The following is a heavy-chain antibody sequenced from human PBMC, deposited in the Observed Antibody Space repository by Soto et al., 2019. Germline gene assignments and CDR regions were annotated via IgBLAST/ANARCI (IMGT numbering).Heavy chain of an antibody. Sequence: QVQLVQSGAEVKKPGSSVKVSCKASGGTFSSYAISWVRQAPGQGLEWMGGIIPIFGTANYAQKFQGRVTITADESTSTAYRELSSLRSEDTAVYYCARARLVVVVAATSGYGTDVWGQGTTVTVSS. D-gene: IGHD2-15*01. J-gene: IGHJ6*02. CDR3: ARARLVVVVAATSGYGTDV. V-gene: IGHV1-69*12. CDR1: GGTFSSYA. CDR2: IIPIFGTA.